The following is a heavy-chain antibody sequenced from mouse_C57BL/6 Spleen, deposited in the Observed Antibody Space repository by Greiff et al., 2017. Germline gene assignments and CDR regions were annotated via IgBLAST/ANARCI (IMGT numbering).Heavy chain of an antibody. CDR2: ISDGGSYT. CDR1: GFTFSSYA. CDR3: ARESDNWDEDY. V-gene: IGHV5-4*01. Sequence: EVQRVESGGGLVKPGGSLKLSCAASGFTFSSYAMSWVRQTPEKRLEWVATISDGGSYTYYPDNVKGRFTISRDNAKNNLYLQMSHLKSEDTAMYYCARESDNWDEDYWGQGTTLTVSS. J-gene: IGHJ2*01. D-gene: IGHD4-1*01.